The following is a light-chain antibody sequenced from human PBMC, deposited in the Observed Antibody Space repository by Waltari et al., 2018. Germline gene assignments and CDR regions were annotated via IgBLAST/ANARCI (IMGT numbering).Light chain of an antibody. V-gene: IGLV3-25*03. Sequence: SYELTQPPSVSVSPGQTARITCSGDALPTQYGYWYQQKSGQAPVLVIYKDRERPSGIPERFSGSSSGTTVTLTISGVQAEDEADYYCQSAGSSVTSVLFGGGTKLTVL. CDR1: ALPTQY. CDR3: QSAGSSVTSVL. CDR2: KDR. J-gene: IGLJ2*01.